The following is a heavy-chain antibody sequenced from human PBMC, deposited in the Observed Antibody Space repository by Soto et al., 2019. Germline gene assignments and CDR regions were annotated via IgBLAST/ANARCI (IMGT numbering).Heavy chain of an antibody. V-gene: IGHV3-23*01. CDR2: ITGSGGST. CDR1: GFTFISYA. CDR3: AKDRMGRSGRLAAAGAFDY. J-gene: IGHJ4*02. Sequence: GGSLRLSCEASGFTFISYAMILVRHSPGKWLEWVSSITGSGGSTYYADSVKGRFTISRDNSKNTLYLQMNSLRAEDTAVYYCAKDRMGRSGRLAAAGAFDYWGQGTLVTVSS. D-gene: IGHD6-13*01.